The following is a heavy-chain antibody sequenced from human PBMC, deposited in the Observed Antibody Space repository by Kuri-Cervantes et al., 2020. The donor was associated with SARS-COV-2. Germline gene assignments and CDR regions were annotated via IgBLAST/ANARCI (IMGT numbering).Heavy chain of an antibody. CDR1: GGSFSGYY. D-gene: IGHD3-9*01. CDR3: ARGRRYSLPGGLDY. CDR2: INHSGST. Sequence: GSLRLSCAVYGGSFSGYYWSWIRQPPGKRLEWIWEINHSGSTNYNPSLKSRVTISVDTSKNQFSLKLSSVTAADTAVYYCARGRRYSLPGGLDYWGQGTLVTVSS. V-gene: IGHV4-34*01. J-gene: IGHJ4*02.